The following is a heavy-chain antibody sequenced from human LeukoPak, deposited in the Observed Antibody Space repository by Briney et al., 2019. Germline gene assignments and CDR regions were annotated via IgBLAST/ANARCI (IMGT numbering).Heavy chain of an antibody. CDR3: ARDRTYYYYYGMDV. D-gene: IGHD1-1*01. V-gene: IGHV1-18*04. Sequence: GASVKLSCKASGYTFTSYGISWVRQAPGQGLERVGCISAYNGNTNYAQTLQGRVTMTTDTSTSTAYMELRSLRSDDTAVYYCARDRTYYYYYGMDVWGKGSTVTVSS. CDR1: GYTFTSYG. J-gene: IGHJ6*04. CDR2: ISAYNGNT.